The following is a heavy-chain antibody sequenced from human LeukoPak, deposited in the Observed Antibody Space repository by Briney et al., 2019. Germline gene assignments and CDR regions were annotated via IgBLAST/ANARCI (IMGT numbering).Heavy chain of an antibody. Sequence: ASVKVSCKASGGTFSSYAISWVRQAPGQGLEWMGGIIPIFGTANYAQKFQGRVTITADEPTSTAYMELSSLRSEDTAVYYCARQTVTTFESYFDYWGQGTLVTVSS. CDR2: IIPIFGTA. CDR3: ARQTVTTFESYFDY. D-gene: IGHD4-11*01. J-gene: IGHJ4*02. V-gene: IGHV1-69*13. CDR1: GGTFSSYA.